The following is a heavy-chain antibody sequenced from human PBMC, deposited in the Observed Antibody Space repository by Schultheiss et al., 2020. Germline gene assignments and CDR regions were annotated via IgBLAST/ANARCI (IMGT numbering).Heavy chain of an antibody. CDR3: ATSKNYYDSSGYYQYAPADN. Sequence: GGSLRLSCAASGFTFGNSGMHWVRQAPGKGLEWVAVIWNDGGQKCYMDSVKGRFTISRDNSKKTLDLQMNTLRAEDTAVYYCATSKNYYDSSGYYQYAPADNWGQGTLVTVSS. CDR1: GFTFGNSG. J-gene: IGHJ4*02. V-gene: IGHV3-33*01. CDR2: IWNDGGQK. D-gene: IGHD3-22*01.